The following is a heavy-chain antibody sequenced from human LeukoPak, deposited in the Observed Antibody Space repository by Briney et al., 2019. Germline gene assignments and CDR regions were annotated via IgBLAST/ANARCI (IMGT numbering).Heavy chain of an antibody. V-gene: IGHV3-73*01. CDR3: TKDYYYSLDV. CDR1: GFTFSSYT. Sequence: GGSLRLSCAVSGFTFSSYTMHWVRQASGRGLEWVGHIRRKADNYATTYAASMKGRFTISRDDSKNTAFLQMNSLKIEDSAVYYCTKDYYYSLDVWGQGTTVTVSS. CDR2: IRRKADNYAT. J-gene: IGHJ6*02.